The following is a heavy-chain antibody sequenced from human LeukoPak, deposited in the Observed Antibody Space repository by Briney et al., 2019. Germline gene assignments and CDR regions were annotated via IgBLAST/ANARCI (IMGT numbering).Heavy chain of an antibody. CDR2: ISYDGGNN. V-gene: IGHV3-30*18. CDR1: GFTFSTYG. Sequence: GRSLRLSCATSGFTFSTYGMHWVRQAPGKGLEWVAIISYDGGNNYYADSVEGRFTISRDNSKNTLFLQMNSLRAEDTAVYYCAKTDYGDRSLDYWGQGTLVTVSS. D-gene: IGHD4-17*01. CDR3: AKTDYGDRSLDY. J-gene: IGHJ4*02.